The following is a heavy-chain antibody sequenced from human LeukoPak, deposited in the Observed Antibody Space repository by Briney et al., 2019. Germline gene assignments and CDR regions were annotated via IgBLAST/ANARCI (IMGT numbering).Heavy chain of an antibody. J-gene: IGHJ4*02. V-gene: IGHV3-66*01. CDR3: ARGRSTYYDILTGYLPVYYFDY. Sequence: GGSLRLSCEASGFTFSTYGMHWVRQAPGKGLEWVSVIYSGGSTYYADSVKGRFTISRDNSKNTLYLQMNSLRAEDTAVYYCARGRSTYYDILTGYLPVYYFDYWGQGTLVTVSS. D-gene: IGHD3-9*01. CDR1: GFTFSTYG. CDR2: IYSGGST.